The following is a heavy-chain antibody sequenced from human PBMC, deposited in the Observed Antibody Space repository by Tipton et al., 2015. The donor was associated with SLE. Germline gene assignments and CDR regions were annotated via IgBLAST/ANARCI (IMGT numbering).Heavy chain of an antibody. D-gene: IGHD2-21*01. CDR2: FYHSGST. J-gene: IGHJ4*02. Sequence: TLSLTCNVSGHSISSGYYCGWIRQFPGKGLEWMGSFYHSGSTYYNPSLKSRVTISVDTSKNQFSLKLTSVTAADTAVYYCAVNVVVKVQVDYWGPGALVTVSS. CDR1: GHSISSGYY. V-gene: IGHV4-38-2*02. CDR3: AVNVVVKVQVDY.